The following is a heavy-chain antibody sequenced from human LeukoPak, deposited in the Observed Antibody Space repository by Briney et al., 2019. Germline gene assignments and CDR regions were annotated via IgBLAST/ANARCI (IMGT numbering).Heavy chain of an antibody. J-gene: IGHJ4*02. CDR1: GFTFSSYA. CDR3: AKVAAAGTGFYY. D-gene: IGHD6-13*01. CDR2: ISGSGGST. V-gene: IGHV3-23*01. Sequence: PGGSLRLSCAATGFTFSSYAMSWVRQAPGKGLEWVSAISGSGGSTYYADSVKGRFTISRDNSKNTLYLQIDSLRAEDTAVYYCAKVAAAGTGFYYWGQGTLVTVSS.